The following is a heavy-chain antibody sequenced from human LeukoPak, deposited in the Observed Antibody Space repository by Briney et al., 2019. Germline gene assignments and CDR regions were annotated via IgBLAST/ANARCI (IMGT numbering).Heavy chain of an antibody. D-gene: IGHD2-15*01. J-gene: IGHJ4*02. Sequence: SETLSLTCAVYGGSFSGYYWIWIRQPPGKGLEWIGEINHSGSTNCNPSLKSRVTISVDTSKDQFSLKLSSVTAADTAVYYCASGGSGGSCQDYWGQGTLVTVSS. CDR2: INHSGST. V-gene: IGHV4-34*01. CDR3: ASGGSGGSCQDY. CDR1: GGSFSGYY.